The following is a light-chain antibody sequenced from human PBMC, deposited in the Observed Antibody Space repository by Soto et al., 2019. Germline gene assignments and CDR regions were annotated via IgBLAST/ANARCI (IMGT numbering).Light chain of an antibody. CDR1: SSDLGSYNL. CDR2: EGS. J-gene: IGLJ1*01. CDR3: CSYAGSSTFV. Sequence: QSALTQPASVSGSPGQSITLSCTGTSSDLGSYNLVSWYQQHPGKAPKLMIYEGSKRPSGVSYRFSGSKSGNTASLTISGLQTGDEADYYCCSYAGSSTFVFGTGTKVTVL. V-gene: IGLV2-23*01.